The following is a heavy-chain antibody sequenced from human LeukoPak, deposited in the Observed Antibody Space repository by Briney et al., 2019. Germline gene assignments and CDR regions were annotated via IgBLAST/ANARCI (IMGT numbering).Heavy chain of an antibody. CDR2: IDPSDSYD. CDR3: AREALYDAFDI. D-gene: IGHD2-15*01. Sequence: GESLKISCKASGYSFTNYWISWVRQMPGRGLEWVGRIDPSDSYDNYSPSFRGHVTMSVDKSISTGFLQWGDLQASDTAMYYCAREALYDAFDIWGQGTMVTVSS. CDR1: GYSFTNYW. V-gene: IGHV5-10-1*01. J-gene: IGHJ3*02.